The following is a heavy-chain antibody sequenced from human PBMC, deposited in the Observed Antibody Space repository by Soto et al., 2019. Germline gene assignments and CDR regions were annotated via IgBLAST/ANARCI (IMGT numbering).Heavy chain of an antibody. Sequence: ASVKVSCKASGYTFTSYYMHWVRQAPGQGLEWMGIINPSGGSTSYAQKFQGRVTMTRDTSTSTVYMELSSLRSEDTAVYYCARSQRDYTALDAFDIWGQGTMVTVSS. CDR1: GYTFTSYY. V-gene: IGHV1-46*01. D-gene: IGHD3-3*01. J-gene: IGHJ3*02. CDR2: INPSGGST. CDR3: ARSQRDYTALDAFDI.